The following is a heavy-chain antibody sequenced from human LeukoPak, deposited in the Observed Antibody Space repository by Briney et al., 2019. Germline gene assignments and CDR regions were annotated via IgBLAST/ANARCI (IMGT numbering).Heavy chain of an antibody. CDR2: ISGSGGST. V-gene: IGHV3-23*01. CDR1: GFTFSNYA. J-gene: IGHJ4*02. CDR3: AKSSSYNYGYYFDY. D-gene: IGHD5-18*01. Sequence: GVSLRLSCAASGFTFSNYAMSWVRQAPGKGLEWVSAISGSGGSTYYADSVKGRFTISRDNSKNTLYLQMNSLRAEDTAVYYCAKSSSYNYGYYFDYWGQGTLVTLST.